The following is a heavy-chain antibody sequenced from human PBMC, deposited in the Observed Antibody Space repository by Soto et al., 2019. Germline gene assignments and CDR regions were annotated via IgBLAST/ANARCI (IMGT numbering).Heavy chain of an antibody. CDR2: INTGTGDT. D-gene: IGHD3-3*01. CDR3: ARGSYDFWRGYQHFDS. J-gene: IGHJ4*02. Sequence: QVHLVQSGAEVKKPGASVKVSCKASGNSLTSYDVHWVRHAPGERLEWMGWINTGTGDTKSAQKLQGRFPITRDPSASTGYRELSRLTSEDTAIYYCARGSYDFWRGYQHFDSWGQGSLVTVSS. CDR1: GNSLTSYD. V-gene: IGHV1-3*04.